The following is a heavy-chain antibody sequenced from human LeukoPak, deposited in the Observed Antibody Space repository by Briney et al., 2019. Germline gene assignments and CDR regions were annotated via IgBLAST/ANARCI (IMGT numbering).Heavy chain of an antibody. D-gene: IGHD3-10*01. V-gene: IGHV4-59*08. CDR2: IYYSGST. CDR1: GGSISSYY. Sequence: SETLSLTCTVSGGSISSYYWSWIRQPPGKGLEWIGYIYYSGSTNYNPSLKSRVTISVDTSKNQFSLKLNSVTAADTAVYYCARVKFGEGHFDYWGQGTLVTVSS. CDR3: ARVKFGEGHFDY. J-gene: IGHJ4*02.